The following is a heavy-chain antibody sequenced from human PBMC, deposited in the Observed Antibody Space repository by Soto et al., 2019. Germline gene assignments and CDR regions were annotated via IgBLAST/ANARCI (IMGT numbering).Heavy chain of an antibody. V-gene: IGHV4-30-4*01. J-gene: IGHJ4*02. CDR1: GCSISSDDYY. CDR3: ARVPVTIIDFDY. D-gene: IGHD4-17*01. CDR2: IYYLGST. Sequence: SETLSLTCTVSGCSISSDDYYWSWVRQAPGKGLEWIGYIYYLGSTYYNPSLKSRVTISIDTSKNQFSLKLSSVTAADTAVYYCARVPVTIIDFDYWGQGTLVTVSS.